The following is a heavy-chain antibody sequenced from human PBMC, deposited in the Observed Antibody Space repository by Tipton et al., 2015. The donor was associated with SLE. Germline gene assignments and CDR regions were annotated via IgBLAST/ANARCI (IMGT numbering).Heavy chain of an antibody. J-gene: IGHJ4*02. CDR2: ISYDGSNK. CDR3: ARDQYSSGWHGGLFDY. V-gene: IGHV3-30*04. D-gene: IGHD6-19*01. CDR1: GFTFSSYA. Sequence: SLRLSCAASGFTFSSYAMHWVRQAPGKGLEWVAVISYDGSNKYYADSVKGRFTISRDNSKNTLYLQMNSLRAEDTAVYYCARDQYSSGWHGGLFDYCGQGTLVTVSS.